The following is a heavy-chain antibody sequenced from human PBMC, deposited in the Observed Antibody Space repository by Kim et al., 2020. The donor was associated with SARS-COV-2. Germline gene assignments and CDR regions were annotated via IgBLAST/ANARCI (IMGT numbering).Heavy chain of an antibody. J-gene: IGHJ6*02. CDR1: GFTFSSYA. V-gene: IGHV3-23*01. Sequence: GGSLRLSCAASGFTFSSYAMSWVRQAPGKGLEWVAAISGSGGSTYYADSVKGRFTISRDNSKNTLYLQMNRLRAEDTAVYYCAKVSCNGNSSSWLYYYYYGMDVWGQGSTVTVSS. CDR2: ISGSGGST. D-gene: IGHD6-13*01. CDR3: AKVSCNGNSSSWLYYYYYGMDV.